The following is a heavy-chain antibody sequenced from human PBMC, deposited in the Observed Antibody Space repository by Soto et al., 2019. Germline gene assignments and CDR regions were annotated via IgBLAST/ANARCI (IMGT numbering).Heavy chain of an antibody. CDR1: GFTFSSYW. CDR2: INSDGSST. CDR3: ARVRYNWKVGWFDP. J-gene: IGHJ5*02. Sequence: PGGSLRLSCAASGFTFSSYWMHWVRQAPGKGLVWVSRINSDGSSTSYADSVKGRFTISRDNAKNTLYLQMNSLRAEDTAVYYCARVRYNWKVGWFDPWGQGTLVTVSS. V-gene: IGHV3-74*01. D-gene: IGHD1-20*01.